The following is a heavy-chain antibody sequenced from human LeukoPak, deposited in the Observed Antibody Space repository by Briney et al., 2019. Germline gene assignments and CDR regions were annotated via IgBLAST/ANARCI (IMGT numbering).Heavy chain of an antibody. V-gene: IGHV1-69*13. CDR1: GGTFNSYA. Sequence: SVKVSCKASGGTFNSYAISWVRQAPGQGLEWMGGIIPIFGTANYAQKFQGRVTITADESTSTAYMELSSLRTEVTAVYYCASYKYSSSGYKDYWGQGTLVIVSS. D-gene: IGHD6-13*01. CDR2: IIPIFGTA. CDR3: ASYKYSSSGYKDY. J-gene: IGHJ4*02.